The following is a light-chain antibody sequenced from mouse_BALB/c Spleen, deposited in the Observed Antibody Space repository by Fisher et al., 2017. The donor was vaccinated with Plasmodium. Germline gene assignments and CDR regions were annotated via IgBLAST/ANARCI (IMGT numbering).Light chain of an antibody. CDR3: WQGTHFPFT. V-gene: IGKV5-43*01. CDR2: YTS. J-gene: IGKJ4*01. Sequence: DIVLTQSPATLSVTPGDSVSLSCRASQSIASNLHWYQQKSHESPRLLINYTSQSISGIPSRFTGSGSGTDFTLKISRVEAEDLGVYYCWQGTHFPFTFGSGTKLEIK. CDR1: QSIASN.